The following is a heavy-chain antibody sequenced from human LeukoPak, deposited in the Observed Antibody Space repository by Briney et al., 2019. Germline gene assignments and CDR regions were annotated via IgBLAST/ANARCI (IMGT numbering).Heavy chain of an antibody. J-gene: IGHJ4*02. CDR1: GFTFSDYY. D-gene: IGHD6-19*01. CDR2: ISYSASTI. V-gene: IGHV3-11*01. Sequence: PGGALRLSCAASGFTFSDYYMSWIRQAPGKGLECVSYISYSASTIYYADSVKGRFTISRDNAKNSLYLQMNSLRAEDTAVYYCARDPGSHNSSGWYDYWGQGTLVTVSS. CDR3: ARDPGSHNSSGWYDY.